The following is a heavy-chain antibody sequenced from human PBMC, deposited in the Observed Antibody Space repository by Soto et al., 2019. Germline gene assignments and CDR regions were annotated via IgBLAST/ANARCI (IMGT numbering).Heavy chain of an antibody. J-gene: IGHJ5*02. V-gene: IGHV4-61*01. Sequence: PSETLSLTCSVSGDSVSSGSYYWSRVRQPPGKGLEWIGYIFYSGNTNYNPSLQSRVTISVDTSKNQFSLKLRSVTAADTAMYYCARHYSGSYYSHWFDPWGQGTLVTVSS. D-gene: IGHD1-26*01. CDR1: GDSVSSGSYY. CDR2: IFYSGNT. CDR3: ARHYSGSYYSHWFDP.